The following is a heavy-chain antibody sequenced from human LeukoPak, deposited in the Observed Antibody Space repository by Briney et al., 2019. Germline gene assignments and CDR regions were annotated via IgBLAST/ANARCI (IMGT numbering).Heavy chain of an antibody. D-gene: IGHD2-8*02. CDR2: IHYSGST. J-gene: IGHJ4*02. CDR3: ARHVLGVGLDY. Sequence: SETLSLTCTGSGGSISGTTYYWVWIRQPPGKGLEWIGTIHYSGSTYYNPSRKSGVTISVDPPKNQFSLRRRSVTAADTAVYSCARHVLGVGLDYWGQGSLVTVSS. CDR1: GGSISGTTYY. V-gene: IGHV4-39*01.